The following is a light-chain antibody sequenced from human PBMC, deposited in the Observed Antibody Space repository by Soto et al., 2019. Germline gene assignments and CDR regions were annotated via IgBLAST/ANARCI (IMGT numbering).Light chain of an antibody. Sequence: ELTQPPSVSVAPGKTARITCGGNNIGSKSVHWYQQKPGQAPVLVIYYDSDRPSGIPERFSGSNSGNTATLTISRVEAGDEADYYCQVWDSSSDHPYVFGTGTKLTVL. CDR3: QVWDSSSDHPYV. V-gene: IGLV3-21*04. CDR1: NIGSKS. J-gene: IGLJ1*01. CDR2: YDS.